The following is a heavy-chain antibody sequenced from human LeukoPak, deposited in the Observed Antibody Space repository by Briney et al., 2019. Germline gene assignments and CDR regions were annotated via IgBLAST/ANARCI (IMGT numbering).Heavy chain of an antibody. Sequence: GGSLRLSCAASGFTFSDYYMSWIRQAPGKGLEWVSYISSSGSTIYYADSVKSRFTISRDNAKNSLYLQMNSLRAEDTAVYYCARSSGWYHRGPDYYYYYMDVWGKGTTVTISS. CDR1: GFTFSDYY. CDR3: ARSSGWYHRGPDYYYYYMDV. V-gene: IGHV3-11*04. J-gene: IGHJ6*03. CDR2: ISSSGSTI. D-gene: IGHD6-19*01.